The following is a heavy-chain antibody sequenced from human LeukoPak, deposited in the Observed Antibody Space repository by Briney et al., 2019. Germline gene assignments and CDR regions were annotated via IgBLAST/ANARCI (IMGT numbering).Heavy chain of an antibody. J-gene: IGHJ6*03. CDR2: ISSNGGST. D-gene: IGHD4/OR15-4a*01. CDR3: TRGGYGASTPYYMDV. V-gene: IGHV3-64*01. Sequence: GGSLRLSCAASGFTFSTYSMNWVRQAPGKGLEYVSSISSNGGSTYYANSVKGRSTISRDNSKNTLYLQMGSLRAEDMAVYYCTRGGYGASTPYYMDVWGKGTTVTVSS. CDR1: GFTFSTYS.